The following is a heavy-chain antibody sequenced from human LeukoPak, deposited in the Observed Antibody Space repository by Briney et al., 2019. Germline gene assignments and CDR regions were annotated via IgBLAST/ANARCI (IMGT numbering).Heavy chain of an antibody. Sequence: PSETLSLTCAVYGGSFSGYYWSWIRQPLGKGLEWIGEINHSGSTNYNPSLKSRVTISVDTSKNQFSLKLSSVTAADTAVYYCARSGRGGSYYNGYWGQGTLVTVSS. V-gene: IGHV4-34*01. CDR2: INHSGST. J-gene: IGHJ4*02. CDR3: ARSGRGGSYYNGY. CDR1: GGSFSGYY. D-gene: IGHD1-26*01.